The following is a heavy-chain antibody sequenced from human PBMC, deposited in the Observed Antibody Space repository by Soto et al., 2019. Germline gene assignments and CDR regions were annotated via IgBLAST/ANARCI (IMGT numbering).Heavy chain of an antibody. J-gene: IGHJ6*02. CDR3: ATSCVGEEVSSGMDLWGQGMDV. CDR2: IKRGGVA. Sequence: EVQLVESGGGLVKPGGSLRLSCTASGFTFNTAWMTWVRQAPGKGLQWVGRIKRGGVADYGAPVRGRFIISRDDSKNTVYLQMNNLRTGDTAVYYWATSCVGEEVSSGMDLWGQGMDVWGRGTTVTVSS. V-gene: IGHV3-15*01. D-gene: IGHD3-10*01. CDR1: GFTFNTAW.